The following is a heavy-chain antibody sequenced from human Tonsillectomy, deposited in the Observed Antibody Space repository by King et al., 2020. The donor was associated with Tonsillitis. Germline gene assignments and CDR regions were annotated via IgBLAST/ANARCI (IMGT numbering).Heavy chain of an antibody. CDR3: ARDIPAGGTKFDH. D-gene: IGHD6-13*01. CDR2: IYSSGTT. V-gene: IGHV4-4*07. Sequence: VQLQESGPGLVKPSANLSLTCTVSGGSIISYYWSWIRQPAGKGLEWIGRIYSSGTTDYNPSLKSRVTMSVDTSKNQFSLRLNSVTAADTAVYYCARDIPAGGTKFDHWGQGTLVTVSS. CDR1: GGSIISYY. J-gene: IGHJ5*02.